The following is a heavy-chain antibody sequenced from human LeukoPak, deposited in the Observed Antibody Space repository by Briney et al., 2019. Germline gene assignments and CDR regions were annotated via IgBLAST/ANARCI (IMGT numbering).Heavy chain of an antibody. Sequence: GASVKVSCKASGYTFTGHHIHWVRQAPGRGLEWMGWINPNSGGTNYAQKFQGRVTMTRDTSISTAYMELSRLRSDDTAVYYCARDLAPYYDFWSGSDYWGQGTLVTVSS. CDR1: GYTFTGHH. D-gene: IGHD3-3*01. CDR2: INPNSGGT. V-gene: IGHV1-2*02. J-gene: IGHJ4*02. CDR3: ARDLAPYYDFWSGSDY.